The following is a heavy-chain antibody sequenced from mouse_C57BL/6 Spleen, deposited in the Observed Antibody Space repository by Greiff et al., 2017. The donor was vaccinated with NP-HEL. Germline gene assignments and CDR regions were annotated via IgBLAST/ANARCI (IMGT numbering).Heavy chain of an antibody. J-gene: IGHJ1*03. V-gene: IGHV5-4*01. CDR2: ISDGGSYT. Sequence: EVQVVESGGGLVKPGGSLKLSCAASGFTFSSYAMSWVRQTPEKRLEWVATISDGGSYTYYPDNVKGRFTISRDNAKNNLYLQMSHLKSEDTAMYYCARDRLGSQRYFDVWGTGTTVTVSS. CDR1: GFTFSSYA. D-gene: IGHD2-2*01. CDR3: ARDRLGSQRYFDV.